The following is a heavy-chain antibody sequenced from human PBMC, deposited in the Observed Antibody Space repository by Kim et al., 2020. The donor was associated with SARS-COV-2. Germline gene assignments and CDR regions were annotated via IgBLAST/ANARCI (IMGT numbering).Heavy chain of an antibody. CDR2: GIT. V-gene: IGHV4-59*08. CDR3: SRHAGSSFDN. J-gene: IGHJ4*02. Sequence: GITNYDPSLKSRVTISLDTPKNQVFLNLSSGTAADTAVYYCSRHAGSSFDNWGQGALVTVSS. D-gene: IGHD3-10*01.